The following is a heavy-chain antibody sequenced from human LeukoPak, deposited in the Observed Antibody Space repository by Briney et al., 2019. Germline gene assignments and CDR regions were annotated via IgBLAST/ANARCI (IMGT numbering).Heavy chain of an antibody. Sequence: GGSLRLSCAASGFTFSSYWMSWVRQAPGKGLEWVANIKQDGSEKYYVDSVKGRFTISRDNAKNSLYLQMNSLRAEDTAVYYCARGGRGSYYPSGVWYAFDIWGQGTMVTVSS. CDR2: IKQDGSEK. J-gene: IGHJ3*02. CDR3: ARGGRGSYYPSGVWYAFDI. D-gene: IGHD1-26*01. CDR1: GFTFSSYW. V-gene: IGHV3-7*04.